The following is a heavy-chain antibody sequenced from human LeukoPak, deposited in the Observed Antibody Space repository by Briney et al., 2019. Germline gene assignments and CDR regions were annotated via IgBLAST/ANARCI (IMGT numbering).Heavy chain of an antibody. CDR2: IYSSGST. V-gene: IGHV4-4*07. Sequence: SETLSLTCTVSGGSISIYYWSWIRQPAGKDLEWIGHIYSSGSTNYNPSLKSRVTMSVDTSKNQLSLKLNSVTAADTAVYYCARGYGSGSYCFDPWGQGTLVIVSS. CDR3: ARGYGSGSYCFDP. CDR1: GGSISIYY. J-gene: IGHJ5*02. D-gene: IGHD3-10*01.